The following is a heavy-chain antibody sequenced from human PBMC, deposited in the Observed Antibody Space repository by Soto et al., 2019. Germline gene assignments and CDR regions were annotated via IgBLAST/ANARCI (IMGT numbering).Heavy chain of an antibody. D-gene: IGHD3-16*01. V-gene: IGHV4-31*03. CDR1: GGSISSGGYY. CDR3: ARGLTRGLGENWFDP. Sequence: SETLSLTCTVSGGSISSGGYYWSWIRQHPGKGLEWIGYIYYSGSTYYNPSLKSRVTISVDTSKNQFSLKLSSVTAADTAVYYCARGLTRGLGENWFDPWGQGTLVTVSS. J-gene: IGHJ5*02. CDR2: IYYSGST.